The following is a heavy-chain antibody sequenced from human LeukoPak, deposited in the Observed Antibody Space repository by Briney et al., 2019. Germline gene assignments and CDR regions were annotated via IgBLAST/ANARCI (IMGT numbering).Heavy chain of an antibody. CDR1: GFTFSSYA. D-gene: IGHD3-3*01. Sequence: GGSLRLSCAASGFTFSSYAMSWVRQAPGKGLEWVSAISGSGGSTYYADFVKGRFTISRDNSKNTLYLQMNSLRAEDAAVYYCAKVSITIFGVVIGDYFDYWGRGTLVTVSS. V-gene: IGHV3-23*01. CDR3: AKVSITIFGVVIGDYFDY. CDR2: ISGSGGST. J-gene: IGHJ4*02.